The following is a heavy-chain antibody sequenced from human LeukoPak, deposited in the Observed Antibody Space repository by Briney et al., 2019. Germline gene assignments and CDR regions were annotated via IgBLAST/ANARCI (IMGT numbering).Heavy chain of an antibody. Sequence: PGRSLRLSCAASGFTFSSYGMHWVRQAPGKGLEWVAVIWYDGSNKYYADSVKGRFTISRDNSKNTLYLQMNSLRAEGTAVYYCARDPGSSGYWNWFDPWGQGTLVTVSS. V-gene: IGHV3-33*01. CDR1: GFTFSSYG. CDR3: ARDPGSSGYWNWFDP. J-gene: IGHJ5*02. CDR2: IWYDGSNK. D-gene: IGHD3-22*01.